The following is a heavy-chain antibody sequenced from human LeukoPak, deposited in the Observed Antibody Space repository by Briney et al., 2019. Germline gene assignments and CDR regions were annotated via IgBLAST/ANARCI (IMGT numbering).Heavy chain of an antibody. CDR2: INHSGST. D-gene: IGHD3-22*01. V-gene: IGHV4-34*01. J-gene: IGHJ4*02. Sequence: SETLSLTCAVYGGSFSGYYWSWIRQPPGKGLEWIGEINHSGSTNYNPSLKSRVTISVDTFKNQFSLKLSSVTAADTAVYYCARGRSGYSHDYWGQGTLVTVSS. CDR3: ARGRSGYSHDY. CDR1: GGSFSGYY.